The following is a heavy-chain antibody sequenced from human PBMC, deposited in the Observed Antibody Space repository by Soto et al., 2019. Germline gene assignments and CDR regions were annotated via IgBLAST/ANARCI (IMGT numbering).Heavy chain of an antibody. Sequence: GGSLRLSCAASGFTFSSYAMSWVRQAPGKGLEWVSAISGSGGSTYYADSVKDRFTISRDNSKNTLYLQMNSLRAEDTAVYYCAKVEEVPAATYYFDYWGQGTLVTVSS. V-gene: IGHV3-23*01. CDR1: GFTFSSYA. D-gene: IGHD2-2*01. CDR3: AKVEEVPAATYYFDY. J-gene: IGHJ4*02. CDR2: ISGSGGST.